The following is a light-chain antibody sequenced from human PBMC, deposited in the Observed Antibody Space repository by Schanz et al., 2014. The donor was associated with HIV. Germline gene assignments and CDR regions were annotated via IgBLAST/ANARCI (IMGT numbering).Light chain of an antibody. CDR3: CSYAGSTTFYV. Sequence: QSALTQPRAVSGSPGQSVTISCSGTSSDLGGSDYAPWYQQHPGKAPKLMIYEVSKRPSGVPDRFSGSKSGTSASLAISGLQSEDEADYYCCSYAGSTTFYVFATGTKLTVL. CDR1: SSDLGGSDY. CDR2: EVS. V-gene: IGLV2-11*01. J-gene: IGLJ1*01.